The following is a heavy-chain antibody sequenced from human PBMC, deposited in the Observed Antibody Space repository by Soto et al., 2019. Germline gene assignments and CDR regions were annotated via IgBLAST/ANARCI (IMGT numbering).Heavy chain of an antibody. J-gene: IGHJ6*02. Sequence: QVQLVESGGGVVQPGRSLRLSCAASGFTFSGYGMHWVRQAPGKVLEWVALISYDGSNKYYADSVKGRFTISRDNSKNSLYLQMNSLRAEDAAVYYCAKDKGPYCYGPYGMDVWGQGTTVTVSS. CDR1: GFTFSGYG. CDR3: AKDKGPYCYGPYGMDV. V-gene: IGHV3-30*18. D-gene: IGHD5-18*01. CDR2: ISYDGSNK.